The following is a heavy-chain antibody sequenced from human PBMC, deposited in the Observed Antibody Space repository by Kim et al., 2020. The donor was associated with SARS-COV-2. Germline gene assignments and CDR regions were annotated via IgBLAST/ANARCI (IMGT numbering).Heavy chain of an antibody. V-gene: IGHV3-74*01. Sequence: GGSLRLSCAVSGFTFSTYWMHWVRQAPGKGLVWVARINSDGSSISYADSVKGRFTISRDNAKNTLYLQMNSLRAEATAVYYCARGYLVDAFDIWGQGTMLTVSS. J-gene: IGHJ3*02. CDR2: INSDGSSI. CDR3: ARGYLVDAFDI. D-gene: IGHD1-20*01. CDR1: GFTFSTYW.